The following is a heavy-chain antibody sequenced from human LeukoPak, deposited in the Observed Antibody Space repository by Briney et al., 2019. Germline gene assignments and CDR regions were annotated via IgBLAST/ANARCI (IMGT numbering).Heavy chain of an antibody. J-gene: IGHJ4*02. D-gene: IGHD5-18*01. CDR2: INAGNGNT. Sequence: GASVKVSCKASGYTFTSYAMHWVRQAPGPSLEWMGWINAGNGNTKYSQKFQGRVTITRDTSASTAYMELSSLRSEDTAVYYCARDVDTAMAYDYWGQGTLVTVSS. V-gene: IGHV1-3*01. CDR1: GYTFTSYA. CDR3: ARDVDTAMAYDY.